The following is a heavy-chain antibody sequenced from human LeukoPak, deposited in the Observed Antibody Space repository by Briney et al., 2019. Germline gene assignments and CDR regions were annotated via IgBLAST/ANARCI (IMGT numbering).Heavy chain of an antibody. V-gene: IGHV1-46*01. CDR3: ARVKSYYYDTSDKDAFDI. CDR2: INPTGDST. Sequence: ASVKVSCKASGYTFTSYYMHWVRQAPGQGLEWMGLINPTGDSTGYAQKFQGRVTMTRDTSTSTVYMELSSLRSEDTAVYYCARVKSYYYDTSDKDAFDIWGQGTMVTVSS. CDR1: GYTFTSYY. J-gene: IGHJ3*02. D-gene: IGHD3-22*01.